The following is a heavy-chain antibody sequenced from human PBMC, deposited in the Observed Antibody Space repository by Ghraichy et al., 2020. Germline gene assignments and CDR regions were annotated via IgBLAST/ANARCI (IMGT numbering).Heavy chain of an antibody. D-gene: IGHD3-22*01. V-gene: IGHV4-59*01. Sequence: SETLSLTCTVSGGSISSYYWSWIRQPPGKGLEWIGYIYYSGSTKYNPSLKSRVTLSIDTSKNQFSLKLSSVTAADTAVYYCARVGYANSGYHDYWGQGKLVTVSS. J-gene: IGHJ4*02. CDR1: GGSISSYY. CDR3: ARVGYANSGYHDY. CDR2: IYYSGST.